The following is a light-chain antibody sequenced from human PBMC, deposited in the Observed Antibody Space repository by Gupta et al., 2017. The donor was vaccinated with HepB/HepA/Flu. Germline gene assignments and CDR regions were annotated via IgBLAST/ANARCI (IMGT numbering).Light chain of an antibody. CDR1: SGSIASNY. J-gene: IGLJ3*02. CDR2: EDN. V-gene: IGLV6-57*03. CDR3: QSYDSSINWV. Sequence: NFMLTQPHSVSESPGKTVNISCNPSSGSIASNYVQWYQQRPGSAPTTVIYEDNQRPSGVPDRFSGSIDSSSNSASLTISGLKTEDEADYYCQSYDSSINWVFGGGTKLTVL.